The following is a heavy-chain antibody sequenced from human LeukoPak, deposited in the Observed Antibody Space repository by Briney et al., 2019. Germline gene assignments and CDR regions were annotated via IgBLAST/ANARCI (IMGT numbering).Heavy chain of an antibody. J-gene: IGHJ5*02. V-gene: IGHV1-18*04. CDR1: GYTFTGYY. D-gene: IGHD1-26*01. CDR2: ISAYNGNT. CDR3: ARGVGATMENWFDP. Sequence: ASVKVSCKASGYTFTGYYMHWVRQAPGQGLEWMGWISAYNGNTNYAQKLQGRVTMTTDTSTSTAYMELRSLRSDDTAVYYCARGVGATMENWFDPWGQGTLVTVSS.